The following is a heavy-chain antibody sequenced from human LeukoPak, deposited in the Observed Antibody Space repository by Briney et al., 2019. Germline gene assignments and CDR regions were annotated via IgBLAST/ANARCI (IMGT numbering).Heavy chain of an antibody. CDR1: GYSFTSYW. CDR2: IYPGDSDT. Sequence: GESLKISCKGSGYSFTSYWIGWVRQMPGKGLEWMGIIYPGDSDTRYSPSFQGQVTISADKSISTAYLQWSSLKASDTAMYYCARHESGRGSSSSWYYFDYWGQGTLVTVSS. V-gene: IGHV5-51*01. CDR3: ARHESGRGSSSSWYYFDY. J-gene: IGHJ4*02. D-gene: IGHD6-13*01.